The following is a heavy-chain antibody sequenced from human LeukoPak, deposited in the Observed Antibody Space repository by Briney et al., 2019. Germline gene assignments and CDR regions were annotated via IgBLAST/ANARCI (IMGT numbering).Heavy chain of an antibody. J-gene: IGHJ4*02. D-gene: IGHD5-12*01. V-gene: IGHV3-7*01. Sequence: GGSLRLSCAASGFTFSSYWMSWVRQAPGKGREWVANIKEDGRAKYYVDSVKGRFTISRDNAKNSLYLQMNNLSAEDTAVYYCVRDSPGYGAYDFDWGQGTLVTVSS. CDR2: IKEDGRAK. CDR1: GFTFSSYW. CDR3: VRDSPGYGAYDFD.